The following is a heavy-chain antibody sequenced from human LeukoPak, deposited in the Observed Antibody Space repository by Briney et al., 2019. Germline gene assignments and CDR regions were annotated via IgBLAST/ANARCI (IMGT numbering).Heavy chain of an antibody. D-gene: IGHD3-10*01. CDR1: GFTFSSYA. V-gene: IGHV3-23*01. J-gene: IGHJ6*02. CDR2: ISGSGGST. CDR3: ASDSRAPHYYYGMDV. Sequence: GGSLRLSCAASGFTFSSYAMSWVRQASGKGLEWVSAISGSGGSTYYADSVKGRFTISRDNSKNTLYLQMNSLRAEDTAVYYCASDSRAPHYYYGMDVWGQGTTVTVSS.